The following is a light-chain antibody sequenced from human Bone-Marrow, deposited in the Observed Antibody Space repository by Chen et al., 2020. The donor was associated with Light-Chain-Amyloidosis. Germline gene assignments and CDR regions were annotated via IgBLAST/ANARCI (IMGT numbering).Light chain of an antibody. Sequence: DIQLTQSPSSISASVGDSVTITCRASQGIYTWLAWYQQKPGSPPKLLIYSTSHLESEVPSRFIGRESGTDFTLTITGLQTEDFGSYFCQQSNSFPLTFGGGTKV. CDR2: STS. V-gene: IGKV1-12*01. CDR3: QQSNSFPLT. J-gene: IGKJ4*01. CDR1: QGIYTW.